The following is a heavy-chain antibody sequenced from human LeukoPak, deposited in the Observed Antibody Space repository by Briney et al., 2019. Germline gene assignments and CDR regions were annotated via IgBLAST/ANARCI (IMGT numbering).Heavy chain of an antibody. Sequence: AGGSLRLSCAASGFTFSSYGMHWVREAPGKGLEWISYSNTDGTISYADSVKGRFTISRDNAENSLYLQMNSLRDEDTAVYFCVRDRDYAFDFWGQGAMVTVSS. CDR2: SNTDGTI. J-gene: IGHJ3*01. CDR1: GFTFSSYG. V-gene: IGHV3-48*02. CDR3: VRDRDYAFDF.